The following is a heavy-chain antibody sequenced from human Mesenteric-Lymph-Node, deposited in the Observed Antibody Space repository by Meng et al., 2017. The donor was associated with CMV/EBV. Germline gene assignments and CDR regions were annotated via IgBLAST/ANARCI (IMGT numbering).Heavy chain of an antibody. V-gene: IGHV3-49*04. Sequence: GESLKISCAASGFTFDDYGMSWVRQAPGKGLEWVGFIRSKAYDGTTEYAASVKGRFTISRDDSKTIAYLQMNSLKTEDTAVYYCTSGDYHDSRGYYVYWGQGTLVTVS. CDR2: IRSKAYDGTT. D-gene: IGHD3-22*01. CDR3: TSGDYHDSRGYYVY. CDR1: GFTFDDYG. J-gene: IGHJ4*02.